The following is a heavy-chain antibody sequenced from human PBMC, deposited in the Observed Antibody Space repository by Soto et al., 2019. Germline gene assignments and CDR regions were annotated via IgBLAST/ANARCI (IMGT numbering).Heavy chain of an antibody. J-gene: IGHJ6*03. CDR2: INHLGSI. CDR1: GGSLSDYC. CDR3: ARGGISHWAYFYYMDV. D-gene: IGHD2-21*01. Sequence: SETLSLTCVVSGGSLSDYCWSWIRQPPGMALEWIGEINHLGSINYNPSLKSRATMSVDTSKNQFSLTLNSVTAADTATYYCARGGISHWAYFYYMDVWDRGTTVTVSS. V-gene: IGHV4-34*01.